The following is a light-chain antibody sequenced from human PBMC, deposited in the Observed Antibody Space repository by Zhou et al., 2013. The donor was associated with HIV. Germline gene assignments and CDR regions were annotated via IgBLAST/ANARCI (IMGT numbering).Light chain of an antibody. J-gene: IGLJ2*01. V-gene: IGLV2-18*02. CDR1: SSDVGSYKR. Sequence: QSALTQPASVSGSPGQSIAISCTGTSSDVGSYKRVSWYQQSPGTGPKVMIYEVSNRPSGVPDRFSGSKSGNTASLTISGLQAEDEADYHCQSYDSSLSGSVFGGGTKLTV. CDR2: EVS. CDR3: QSYDSSLSGSV.